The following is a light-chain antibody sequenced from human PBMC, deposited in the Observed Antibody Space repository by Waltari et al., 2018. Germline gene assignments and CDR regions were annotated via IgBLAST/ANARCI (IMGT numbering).Light chain of an antibody. V-gene: IGKV3-20*01. CDR1: QSVSRA. Sequence: ELVLTQSPGSLSSSPGDRVTLSCRASQSVSRALAWYQQKPGQATRLLIFGASNRATGIPDRFSGSGSETDFSLTISRLEPEDFAVYYCQHYVRLPATFGRGTKVEIK. J-gene: IGKJ1*01. CDR2: GAS. CDR3: QHYVRLPAT.